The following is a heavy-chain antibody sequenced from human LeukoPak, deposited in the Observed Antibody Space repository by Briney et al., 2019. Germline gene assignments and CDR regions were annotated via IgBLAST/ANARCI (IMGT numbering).Heavy chain of an antibody. J-gene: IGHJ4*02. CDR1: GFTLSDYY. V-gene: IGHV3-11*06. CDR2: ISGSSTYT. Sequence: PGGSLRLSCASSGFTLSDYYMSWIRQAPGKGLGWGSHISGSSTYTNYADSVKGRFTISRDNANNSLYLQMNSLTAEDTAVFYCARVGSRGYYFDYWGQGTLVSVSS. CDR3: ARVGSRGYYFDY. D-gene: IGHD1-26*01.